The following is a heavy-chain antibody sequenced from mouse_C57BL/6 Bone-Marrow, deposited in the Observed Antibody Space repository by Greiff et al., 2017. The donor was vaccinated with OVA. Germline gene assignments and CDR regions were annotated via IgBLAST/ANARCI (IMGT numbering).Heavy chain of an antibody. V-gene: IGHV1-81*01. CDR1: GYTFTSYG. D-gene: IGHD1-1*01. J-gene: IGHJ2*01. CDR3: ARPPDGSSYEYYFDY. CDR2: IYPRSGNT. Sequence: QVQLQQSGAELARPGASVKLSCKASGYTFTSYGISWVKQRTGQGLEWIGEIYPRSGNTYYNEKFKGKATLTADKSSSTAYMELSSLTSEDSAVYFCARPPDGSSYEYYFDYWGQGTTLTVSS.